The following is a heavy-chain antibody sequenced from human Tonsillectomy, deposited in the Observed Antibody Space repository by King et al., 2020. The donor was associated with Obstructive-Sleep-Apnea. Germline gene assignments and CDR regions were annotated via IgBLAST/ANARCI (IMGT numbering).Heavy chain of an antibody. D-gene: IGHD3-22*01. CDR3: ARHERDDSSGYYYLYYFDY. J-gene: IGHJ4*02. Sequence: QLQESGPGLVKPSDDLSLTCNGSGGSISSYYWSWIRQPPGKGLEWIGYFYYSGTTNYNPSLKIRDTISVYTSKNQFSLMLRAVTAADTAVYYCARHERDDSSGYYYLYYFDYWGQGTLVTVSS. V-gene: IGHV4-59*08. CDR2: FYYSGTT. CDR1: GGSISSYY.